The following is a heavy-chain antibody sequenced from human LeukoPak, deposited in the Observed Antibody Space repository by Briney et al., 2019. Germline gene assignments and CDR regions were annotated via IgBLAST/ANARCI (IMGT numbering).Heavy chain of an antibody. J-gene: IGHJ4*02. CDR2: IYSGVPT. CDR3: VKTTGWPGFDY. D-gene: IGHD1-1*01. CDR1: VVSINRFY. Sequence: PSETLSLTCTTSVVSINRFYWSWVRQPPGKGLEWIGNIYSGVPTYFNPSLKSRVTISVDTSKNQFSLNLTSVTAADTAMYYCVKTTGWPGFDYWGQGILVTVSS. V-gene: IGHV4-4*09.